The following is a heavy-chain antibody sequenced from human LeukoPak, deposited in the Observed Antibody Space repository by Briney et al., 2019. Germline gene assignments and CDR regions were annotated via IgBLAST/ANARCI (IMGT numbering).Heavy chain of an antibody. D-gene: IGHD1-26*01. CDR3: AMRTVSGSYDY. V-gene: IGHV5-51*01. J-gene: IGHJ4*02. CDR1: GFTFTSYW. Sequence: GGTLRLSCAASGFTFTSYWIGWVRQMPGKGLEWMGIIYPGDSDTRYSPSFQGQVTISADKSISTAYLQWSSLKASDTAMYYCAMRTVSGSYDYWGQGTLVTVSS. CDR2: IYPGDSDT.